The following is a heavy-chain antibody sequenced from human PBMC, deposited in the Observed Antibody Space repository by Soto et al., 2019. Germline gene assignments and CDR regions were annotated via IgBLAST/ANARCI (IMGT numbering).Heavy chain of an antibody. CDR3: AKGGGSCCFDN. V-gene: IGHV3-23*01. Sequence: EVQLLESGGGLVQPGGSLRLSCAASGFTFSTYAMSWVRQAPGKGLEWVSAISGSGGNSTFYGDSVKGRFTISRDNSKNTSYLQMNSLGAEDTAVYYCAKGGGSCCFDNWGQGTLVTVSS. D-gene: IGHD2-15*01. CDR1: GFTFSTYA. CDR2: ISGSGGNST. J-gene: IGHJ4*02.